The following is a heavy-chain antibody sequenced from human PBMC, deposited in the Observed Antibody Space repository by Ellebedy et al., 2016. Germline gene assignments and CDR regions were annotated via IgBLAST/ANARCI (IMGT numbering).Heavy chain of an antibody. CDR3: ARRNGQWLVLDY. V-gene: IGHV3-13*01. Sequence: GESLKISXAASGFTFSSYDMHWVRQATGKGLEWVSVIGTAGDTYYPGSVKGRFTISRENAKNSLYLQMNSLRAGDTAVYYCARRNGQWLVLDYWGQGTLVTVSS. J-gene: IGHJ4*02. D-gene: IGHD6-19*01. CDR2: IGTAGDT. CDR1: GFTFSSYD.